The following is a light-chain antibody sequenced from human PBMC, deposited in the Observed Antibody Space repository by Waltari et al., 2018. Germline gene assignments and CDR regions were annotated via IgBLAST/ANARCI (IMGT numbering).Light chain of an antibody. Sequence: DIQMTQSPSTVSASVGDRVTITCRASQSISSWLAWYQQKPGKAPKLLIYDASSLESGVSDRFSGSGSGTDFTLNITRVEAADVGVYYCMQALQIPSTFGGGTKVEIK. CDR1: QSISSW. CDR3: MQALQIPST. CDR2: DAS. V-gene: IGKV1-5*01. J-gene: IGKJ4*01.